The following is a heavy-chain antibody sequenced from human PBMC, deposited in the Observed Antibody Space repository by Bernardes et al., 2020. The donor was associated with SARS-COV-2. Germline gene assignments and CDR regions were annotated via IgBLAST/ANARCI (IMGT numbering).Heavy chain of an antibody. CDR2: IKHSGST. J-gene: IGHJ4*02. V-gene: IGHV4-34*01. CDR1: GGSFSGDY. Sequence: PESLSLTCAVFGGSFSGDYGSWIRQPPGKGLEWIREIKHSGSTNYNPSLKSRVTIPVDTSKNQFSLKLSSVTAADTAVYDGARGRITIFGVVPRFDYWSQGPLVTVSS. D-gene: IGHD3-3*01. CDR3: ARGRITIFGVVPRFDY.